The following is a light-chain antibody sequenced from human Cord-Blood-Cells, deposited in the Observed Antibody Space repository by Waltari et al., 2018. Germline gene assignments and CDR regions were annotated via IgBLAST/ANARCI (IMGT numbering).Light chain of an antibody. J-gene: IGLJ2*01. CDR2: LNSDGSH. V-gene: IGLV4-69*01. Sequence: QLVLTQSPSASASLGASVKLTCTLSSGHSSYAIAWHQQQPEKGPRYLRKLNSDGSHSKGAGIPDRFSGSSSGAERYLTIASLQSEDEADYYCQTWGTGSVVFGGGTKLTVL. CDR1: SGHSSYA. CDR3: QTWGTGSVV.